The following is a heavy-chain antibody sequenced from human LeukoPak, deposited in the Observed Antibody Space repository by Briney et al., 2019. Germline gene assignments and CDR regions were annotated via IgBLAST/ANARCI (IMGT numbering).Heavy chain of an antibody. Sequence: GGSLRLSCAASGFTFSSYAMHWVRQAPGKGLEWVAVVSYDGSNKYYADSVKGRFIISRDNSKNTLYLQMNSLRAEDTAVYYCAKDIGDSSGYYLETDYFDYWGQGTLVTVSS. D-gene: IGHD3-22*01. CDR1: GFTFSSYA. CDR3: AKDIGDSSGYYLETDYFDY. CDR2: VSYDGSNK. V-gene: IGHV3-30*18. J-gene: IGHJ4*02.